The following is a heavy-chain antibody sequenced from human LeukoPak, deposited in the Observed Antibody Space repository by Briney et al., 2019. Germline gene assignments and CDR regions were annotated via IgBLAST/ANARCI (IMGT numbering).Heavy chain of an antibody. CDR3: ARGRGGPPFDY. V-gene: IGHV3-64*02. Sequence: GGSLRLSCAASGFSFRGYGMHWVRQAPGKGLEYVSAISADGGTTYYADSVKDRFIISRDNGKNTLYLQMGSLRNEDMAVYYCARGRGGPPFDYWGQGTLVIVSS. CDR1: GFSFRGYG. J-gene: IGHJ4*02. CDR2: ISADGGTT.